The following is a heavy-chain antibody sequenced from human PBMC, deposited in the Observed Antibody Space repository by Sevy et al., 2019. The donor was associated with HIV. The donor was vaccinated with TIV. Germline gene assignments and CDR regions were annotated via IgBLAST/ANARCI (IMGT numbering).Heavy chain of an antibody. CDR2: ISYSGGST. CDR3: AKDRVSGSYYAGDFDY. V-gene: IGHV3-23*01. Sequence: GGSLRLSCAASGFTFNNYAMSWVRQAPGKGLEWVSVISYSGGSTYYADSVKGQLTISRDNSKNTLYLQMNSLRAEDTAVYYCAKDRVSGSYYAGDFDYWGQGTLVTVSS. J-gene: IGHJ4*02. D-gene: IGHD1-26*01. CDR1: GFTFNNYA.